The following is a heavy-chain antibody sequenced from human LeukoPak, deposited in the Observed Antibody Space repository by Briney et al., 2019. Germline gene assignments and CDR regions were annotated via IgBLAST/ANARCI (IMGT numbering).Heavy chain of an antibody. CDR2: IYYSGST. CDR1: GGSISSYY. CDR3: AVYCSSTSCRRWFDP. J-gene: IGHJ5*02. V-gene: IGHV4-59*01. Sequence: SETLSLTCTVSGGSISSYYWSWIWQPPGKGLEWIGYIYYSGSTNYNPSLKSRVTISVDTSKNQFSLKLSSVTAADTAVYYCAVYCSSTSCRRWFDPWGQGTLVTVSS. D-gene: IGHD2-2*01.